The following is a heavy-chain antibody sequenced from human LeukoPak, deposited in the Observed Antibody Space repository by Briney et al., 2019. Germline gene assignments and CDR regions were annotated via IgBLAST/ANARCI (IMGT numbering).Heavy chain of an antibody. Sequence: GESLKISCKGSGYSFTSYWIHWVRQMPGKGLEWMGNIYPGDSDTRYSPSFQGQVTISADKSISTAYLQWSSLKASDTAMYYCARLGTRVGATFPFDYWGQGTLVTVSS. CDR2: IYPGDSDT. J-gene: IGHJ4*02. D-gene: IGHD1-26*01. CDR3: ARLGTRVGATFPFDY. CDR1: GYSFTSYW. V-gene: IGHV5-51*01.